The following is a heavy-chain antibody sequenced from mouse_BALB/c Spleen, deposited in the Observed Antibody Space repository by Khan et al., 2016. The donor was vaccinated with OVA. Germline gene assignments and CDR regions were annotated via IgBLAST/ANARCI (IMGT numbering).Heavy chain of an antibody. CDR1: GFSLSDYG. J-gene: IGHJ4*01. D-gene: IGHD2-10*02. CDR3: AKGVWSYNYTLDY. Sequence: QVQLKESGPGLVAPSQNLSITCTVSGFSLSDYGVSWIRQPPGKGLEWLGVIWGGGSTYYNSALKSRLSICKENSKSQVILKMSSLQSDDTAMFYCAKGVWSYNYTLDYWGQGTSVTVSS. V-gene: IGHV2-6-5*01. CDR2: IWGGGST.